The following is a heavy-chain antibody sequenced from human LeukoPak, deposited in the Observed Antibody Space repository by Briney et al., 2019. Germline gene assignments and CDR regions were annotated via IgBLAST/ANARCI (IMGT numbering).Heavy chain of an antibody. CDR3: ARDRMGYDSSGYYWSGWFDP. J-gene: IGHJ5*02. CDR2: IYYSGST. V-gene: IGHV4-59*01. Sequence: SETLSLTCTVSGGSISSYYWSWIRQPPGKGLEWIGYIYYSGSTNYNPSLKNRGTISVDTSNTQFSLKLSSVTAADTAVYYCARDRMGYDSSGYYWSGWFDPWGQGTLVTVSS. D-gene: IGHD3-22*01. CDR1: GGSISSYY.